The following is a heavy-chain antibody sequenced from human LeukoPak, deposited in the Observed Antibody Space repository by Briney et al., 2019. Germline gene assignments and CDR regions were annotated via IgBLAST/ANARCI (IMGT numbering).Heavy chain of an antibody. CDR1: GFTFSSYA. D-gene: IGHD3-10*01. J-gene: IGHJ4*02. CDR2: IRQDGREK. V-gene: IGHV3-7*03. CDR3: ARPGFPRD. Sequence: PGGSLRLSCAASGFTFSSYAMSWVRQAPGKGLEWVANIRQDGREKYYVASVKGRFTISRDNAKNSLYLQMNSLRAEDTAVYYCARPGFPRDWGQGTLVTVSS.